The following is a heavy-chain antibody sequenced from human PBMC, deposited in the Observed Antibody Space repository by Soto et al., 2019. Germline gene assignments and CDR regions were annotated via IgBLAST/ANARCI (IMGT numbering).Heavy chain of an antibody. V-gene: IGHV3-73*01. J-gene: IGHJ6*02. CDR1: GFTFSGSA. D-gene: IGHD2-15*01. CDR3: TSPYGGNPGPYYYYGMDV. Sequence: PGGSLRLSCAASGFTFSGSAMHWVRQASGKGLEWVGRIRSKANSYATAYAASVKGRFTISRDDSKNTAYLQMNSLKTEDTAVYYCTSPYGGNPGPYYYYGMDVWGQGT. CDR2: IRSKANSYAT.